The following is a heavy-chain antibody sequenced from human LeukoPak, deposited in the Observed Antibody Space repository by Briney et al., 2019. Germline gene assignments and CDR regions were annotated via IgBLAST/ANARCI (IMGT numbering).Heavy chain of an antibody. Sequence: SETLSLTCAVYGGSFSGYYWSWIRQPPGKGLEWIGYIYYSGSTNYNPSLKSRVTISVDTSKNQFSLKLSSVTAADTAVYYCARDRYDGSILDCWGQGTLVTVSS. CDR3: ARDRYDGSILDC. CDR1: GGSFSGYY. J-gene: IGHJ4*02. V-gene: IGHV4-59*01. D-gene: IGHD3-22*01. CDR2: IYYSGST.